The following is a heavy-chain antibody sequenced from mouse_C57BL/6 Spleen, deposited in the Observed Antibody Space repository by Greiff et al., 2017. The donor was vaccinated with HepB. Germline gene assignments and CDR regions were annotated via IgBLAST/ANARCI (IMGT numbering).Heavy chain of an antibody. V-gene: IGHV1-61*01. CDR1: GYTFTSYW. J-gene: IGHJ1*03. CDR2: IYPSDSET. D-gene: IGHD1-1*01. Sequence: QVQLQQPGAELVRPGSSVKLSCKASGYTFTSYWMDWVKQRPGQGLEWIGNIYPSDSETHYNQKFKDKATVTVDKSSSTAYMQLSSLTSEDSAVYYCARRITTVVARYFDVWGTGTTVTVSS. CDR3: ARRITTVVARYFDV.